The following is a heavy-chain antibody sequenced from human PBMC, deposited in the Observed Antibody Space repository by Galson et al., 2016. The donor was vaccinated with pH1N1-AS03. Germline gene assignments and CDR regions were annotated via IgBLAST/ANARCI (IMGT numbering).Heavy chain of an antibody. Sequence: SETLSLTCTVSGVSITTYYWSWIRHPAGKGLEWVGRIYASGNTDYNPSLKSRVTMSVDTSKNQFSLTLNSVTAADTAVYYCVRSKPVQMMRDGLDVWGRGTAVTVSS. CDR3: VRSKPVQMMRDGLDV. CDR2: IYASGNT. J-gene: IGHJ6*02. CDR1: GVSITTYY. V-gene: IGHV4-4*07. D-gene: IGHD3-16*01.